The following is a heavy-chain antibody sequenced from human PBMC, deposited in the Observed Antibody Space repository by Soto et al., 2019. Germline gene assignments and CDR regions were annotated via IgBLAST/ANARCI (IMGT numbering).Heavy chain of an antibody. CDR1: GFTFSSYA. CDR3: AKDRIPHYDFWSGLGNNWFDP. D-gene: IGHD3-3*01. CDR2: ISGSGGST. V-gene: IGHV3-23*01. Sequence: GGSLRLSCAASGFTFSSYAMSWVRQAPGKGLEWVSAISGSGGSTYYADSGKGRFTISRDNSKNTLYLQMNSLRAEDTAVYYCAKDRIPHYDFWSGLGNNWFDPWGQGTLVTVSS. J-gene: IGHJ5*02.